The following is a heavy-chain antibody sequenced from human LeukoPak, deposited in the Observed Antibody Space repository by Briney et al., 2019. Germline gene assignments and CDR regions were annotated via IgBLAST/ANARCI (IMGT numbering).Heavy chain of an antibody. D-gene: IGHD4-11*01. J-gene: IGHJ6*03. CDR3: AKAPQRLYYYYMDV. V-gene: IGHV3-23*01. CDR1: GFTFSSYA. Sequence: GGSLRLSCAASGFTFSSYAMTWVRQAPGKGLQWVSAITSSGGSTYYADSVKGRFTISRDNSKNTLYLQMNSLRAEDTAVYYCAKAPQRLYYYYMDVWGKGTTVTVSS. CDR2: ITSSGGST.